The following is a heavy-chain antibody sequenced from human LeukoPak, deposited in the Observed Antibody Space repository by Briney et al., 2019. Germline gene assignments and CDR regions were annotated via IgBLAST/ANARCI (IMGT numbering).Heavy chain of an antibody. CDR2: FYHGGST. V-gene: IGHV4-38-2*02. CDR3: ARHTPLYYYDSSGVFDY. CDR1: GYSISTGYY. Sequence: SETLSLTCTVSGYSISTGYYWDWIRQPPGKGLEWIGTFYHGGSTYYNPSLKSRVTISVDTSKNQFSLKLSSVTAADTAVYYCARHTPLYYYDSSGVFDYWGQGTLVTVSS. D-gene: IGHD3-22*01. J-gene: IGHJ4*02.